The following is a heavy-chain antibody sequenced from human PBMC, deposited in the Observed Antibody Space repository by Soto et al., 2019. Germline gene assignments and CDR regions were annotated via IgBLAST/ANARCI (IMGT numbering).Heavy chain of an antibody. Sequence: QVQLVESGGGVVQPGRSLTLSCAASGFTFSSYGMHWVRHAPGKGLEWMAVIWYDGSQKYYADSVKGRFTISRDNSKNTLYLQMNSLRAEDTAVYYCSTEAMPGFDLDYWGQGTLVTVSS. CDR2: IWYDGSQK. CDR3: STEAMPGFDLDY. D-gene: IGHD3-10*01. J-gene: IGHJ4*02. V-gene: IGHV3-33*01. CDR1: GFTFSSYG.